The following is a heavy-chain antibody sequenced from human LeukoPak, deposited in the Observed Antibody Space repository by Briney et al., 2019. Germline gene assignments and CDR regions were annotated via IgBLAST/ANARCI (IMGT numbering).Heavy chain of an antibody. Sequence: GGSLRLSCAASRFTFSNYVMSWVRQAPGKGLEWVSAITGSSDSTWYAGSVKGRFTISRDNSKNTLYLQMNSLRAEDTAVYYCAKGSSSARPYYFDYWGQGTPVTVSS. J-gene: IGHJ4*02. CDR3: AKGSSSARPYYFDY. CDR2: ITGSSDST. CDR1: RFTFSNYV. D-gene: IGHD6-25*01. V-gene: IGHV3-23*01.